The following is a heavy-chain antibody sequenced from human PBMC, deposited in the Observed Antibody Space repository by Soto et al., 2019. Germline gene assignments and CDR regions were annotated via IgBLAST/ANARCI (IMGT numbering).Heavy chain of an antibody. Sequence: SETLSLTCTVSGGSISSYYWSWIRQPPGKGLEWIGYIYYSGSTNYNPSLKSRVTISVDTSKNQFSLKLSSVTAADTAVYYFARAGTTMVRGVISGWFDPWGQGTLVTVSS. CDR1: GGSISSYY. CDR2: IYYSGST. J-gene: IGHJ5*02. D-gene: IGHD3-10*01. CDR3: ARAGTTMVRGVISGWFDP. V-gene: IGHV4-59*01.